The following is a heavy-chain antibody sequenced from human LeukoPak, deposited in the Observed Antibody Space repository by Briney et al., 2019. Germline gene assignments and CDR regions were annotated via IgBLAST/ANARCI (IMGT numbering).Heavy chain of an antibody. Sequence: SETLSLTCTVSGGSISSSSYYWGWIRQPPGKGLEWIGSIYYSGSTYYNPSLKSRVTISVDTSKNQFSLKLSSVTAADTAVYYCAREVIYGGNSNAFDIWGQGTMVTVSS. J-gene: IGHJ3*02. V-gene: IGHV4-39*07. CDR2: IYYSGST. D-gene: IGHD4-23*01. CDR1: GGSISSSSYY. CDR3: AREVIYGGNSNAFDI.